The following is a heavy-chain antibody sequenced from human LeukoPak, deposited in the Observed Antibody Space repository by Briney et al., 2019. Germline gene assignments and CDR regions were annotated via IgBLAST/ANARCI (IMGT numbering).Heavy chain of an antibody. D-gene: IGHD2-15*01. CDR3: AAGWVCSGGSCYYYFDY. Sequence: SVKVSCKTSGFTFTSSAMQWVRQARGERLECIGSIFVGSGNTNYAQKFQERVTITRDMSTSTAYMELSSLRSEDTAVYYCAAGWVCSGGSCYYYFDYWGQGTLVTVSS. CDR2: IFVGSGNT. CDR1: GFTFTSSA. V-gene: IGHV1-58*02. J-gene: IGHJ4*02.